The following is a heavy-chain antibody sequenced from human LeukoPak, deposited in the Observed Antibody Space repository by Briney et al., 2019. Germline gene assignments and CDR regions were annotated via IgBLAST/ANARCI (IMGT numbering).Heavy chain of an antibody. V-gene: IGHV3-7*01. CDR2: IKEDGSEK. Sequence: GGSLRLSCAASGFTFGSYWMSWVRQAPGKGLEWVANIKEDGSEKHYVDSVKGRFTISRDNARNSLFLQMNSLRAEDTAVYYCARTYCSGGSCYSGNGFYYYYYMDVRGKGTTVTVSS. CDR1: GFTFGSYW. D-gene: IGHD2-15*01. J-gene: IGHJ6*03. CDR3: ARTYCSGGSCYSGNGFYYYYYMDV.